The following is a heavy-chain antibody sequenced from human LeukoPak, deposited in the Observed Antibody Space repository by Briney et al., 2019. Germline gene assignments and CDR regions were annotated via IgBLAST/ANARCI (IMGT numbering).Heavy chain of an antibody. D-gene: IGHD3-16*01. CDR2: ISPRSETI. V-gene: IGHV3-48*04. CDR1: GFSFNRRG. CDR3: ARIDGPTVFTYYMDL. J-gene: IGHJ6*03. Sequence: GGSLRLSCATSGFSFNRRGMNWVRQPPGKGLEWVAYISPRSETIFYAESVQGRFAVSRDDAKGSLYLQMHTLRVEDTAVYYCARIDGPTVFTYYMDLWGKGTTVTVAS.